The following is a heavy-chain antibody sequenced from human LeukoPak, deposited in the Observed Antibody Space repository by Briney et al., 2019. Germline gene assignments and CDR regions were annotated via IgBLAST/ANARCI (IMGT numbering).Heavy chain of an antibody. CDR1: GGSISSSSYY. V-gene: IGHV4-39*01. CDR2: IYYSGST. CDR3: ARPTKYYYDSSGLLDAFDI. D-gene: IGHD3-22*01. Sequence: SETLSLTCTVSGGSISSSSYYWGWIRQPPGKGLEWIGSIYYSGSTYYNPSLKSRVTISVDTSKSQFSLKLSSVTAADTAVYYCARPTKYYYDSSGLLDAFDIWGQGTMVTVSS. J-gene: IGHJ3*02.